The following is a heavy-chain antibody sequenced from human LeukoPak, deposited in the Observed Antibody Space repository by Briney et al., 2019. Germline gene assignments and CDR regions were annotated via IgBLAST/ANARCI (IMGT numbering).Heavy chain of an antibody. CDR2: IYYSGST. V-gene: IGHV4-59*08. Sequence: ASETLSLTCTVSGGSISSYSWSWIRQPPGKGLEWIGYIYYSGSTNYNPSLKSRLTISVDTSKNQFSLKLSSVTAADTAVYYCARGMTTGPDPWGQGTLVTVSS. CDR1: GGSISSYS. J-gene: IGHJ5*02. D-gene: IGHD4-17*01. CDR3: ARGMTTGPDP.